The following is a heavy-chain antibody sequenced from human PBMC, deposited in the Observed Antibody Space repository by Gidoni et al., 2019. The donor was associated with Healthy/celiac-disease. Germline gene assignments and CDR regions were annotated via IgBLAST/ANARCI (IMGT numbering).Heavy chain of an antibody. Sequence: EVQLVESGGGLVQPGGSLRLSCAASGFTFSSYSMNWVRQAPGKGLEWVSYISSSSSTIYYADSVKGRFTISRDNAKNSLYLQMNSLRDEDTAVYYCASVEMATIYPHIDYWGQGTLVTVSS. V-gene: IGHV3-48*02. CDR3: ASVEMATIYPHIDY. CDR1: GFTFSSYS. J-gene: IGHJ4*02. CDR2: ISSSSSTI. D-gene: IGHD5-12*01.